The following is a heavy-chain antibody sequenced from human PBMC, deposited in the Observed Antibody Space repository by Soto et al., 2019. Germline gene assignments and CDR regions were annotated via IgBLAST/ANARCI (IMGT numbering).Heavy chain of an antibody. Sequence: ASVKVSCKASGYTFSGYSITWVRQAPGQGLEWMGRISGYNGNTNYARTLRGRLTLTTDTSTSTAYMELRSLTSDDTAVYYCARDVFCGGAPACPDMDVWGQGTTVTVS. CDR1: GYTFSGYS. V-gene: IGHV1-18*04. CDR2: ISGYNGNT. D-gene: IGHD2-21*01. CDR3: ARDVFCGGAPACPDMDV. J-gene: IGHJ6*02.